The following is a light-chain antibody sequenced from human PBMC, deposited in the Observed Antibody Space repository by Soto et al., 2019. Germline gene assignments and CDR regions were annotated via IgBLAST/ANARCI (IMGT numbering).Light chain of an antibody. V-gene: IGKV3-20*01. CDR1: QSVSSSY. Sequence: DIVLTQSPGTLSLSPGERATLSCRASQSVSSSYLAWYQQKRGQAPRLLIYGASSRATGIPDRFSGSGSGTVFTLTISSLEPEVFPVYYCQHNGTSRTFAQGPKWEF. CDR3: QHNGTSRT. CDR2: GAS. J-gene: IGKJ1*01.